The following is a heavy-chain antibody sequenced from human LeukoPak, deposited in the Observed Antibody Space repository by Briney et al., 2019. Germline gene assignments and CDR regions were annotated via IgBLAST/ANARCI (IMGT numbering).Heavy chain of an antibody. V-gene: IGHV4-59*08. D-gene: IGHD3-22*01. CDR2: VYYSGRT. Sequence: PSETLSLTCTVSGGSINNYYWSWIRQPPGQGLHWIVYVYYSGRTSYNPSLQSRVTISVNTSKSDFSLKLSSVIAADTAVYYCARHGPDSNGLDWGQGTLVTVSS. CDR1: GGSINNYY. CDR3: ARHGPDSNGLD. J-gene: IGHJ4*02.